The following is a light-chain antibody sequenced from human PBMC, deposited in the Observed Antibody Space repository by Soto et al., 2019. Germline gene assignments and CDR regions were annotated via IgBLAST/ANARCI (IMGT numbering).Light chain of an antibody. CDR3: AAWDASLNGPV. CDR1: GSNIGSNT. CDR2: SNN. J-gene: IGLJ2*01. Sequence: QSVLTQPPSASGTPGQRVTISCSGGGSNIGSNTVNWYQQFPGTAPKLLIYSNNQRPSGVPDRFSGSKSGTSASLAISGLQSEDEADYYCAAWDASLNGPVFGGGTKLTVL. V-gene: IGLV1-44*01.